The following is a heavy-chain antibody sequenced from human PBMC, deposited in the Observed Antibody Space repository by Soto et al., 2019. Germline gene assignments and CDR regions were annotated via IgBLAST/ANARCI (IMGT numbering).Heavy chain of an antibody. CDR3: ARYIAASGTYYLDF. J-gene: IGHJ4*02. CDR2: LYHSGST. CDR1: GGSISSNNW. Sequence: QVQLEESGPGLAKPSGTLSLTCTVSGGSISSNNWWSWVRQPPGKGLEGIGELYHSGSTNYNPSLKCRVIISVDTSKNQFSLRLSSVTAADTAVYYCARYIAASGTYYLDFWGQGTLVTVSS. V-gene: IGHV4-4*02. D-gene: IGHD6-13*01.